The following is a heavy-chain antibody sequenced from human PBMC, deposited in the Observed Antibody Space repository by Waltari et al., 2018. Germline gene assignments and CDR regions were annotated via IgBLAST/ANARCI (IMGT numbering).Heavy chain of an antibody. D-gene: IGHD6-13*01. CDR1: GYTFTGYY. Sequence: QVQLVQSGAEVKKPGASVKVSCKASGYTFTGYYMHWVRQAPGQGLEWMGWSNPNRGGTNYAQKFQGWVTMTRETSISTAYMELSRLRSDDTAVYYCARGGDSSCFDYWGQGTLVTVSS. CDR3: ARGGDSSCFDY. J-gene: IGHJ4*02. V-gene: IGHV1-2*04. CDR2: SNPNRGGT.